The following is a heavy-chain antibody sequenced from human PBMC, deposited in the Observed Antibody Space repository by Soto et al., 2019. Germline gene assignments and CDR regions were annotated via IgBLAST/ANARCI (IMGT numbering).Heavy chain of an antibody. D-gene: IGHD5-12*01. CDR1: GGTFSSYA. V-gene: IGHV1-69*01. Sequence: SVKLSCKASGGTFSSYAISWVRQAPGQGLEWMGGIIPIFGTANYAQKFQGRVTITADESTSTAYMELSSLRSEDTAVYHCASVGRDGYNYGYWGQGTLVTVSS. CDR2: IIPIFGTA. J-gene: IGHJ4*02. CDR3: ASVGRDGYNYGY.